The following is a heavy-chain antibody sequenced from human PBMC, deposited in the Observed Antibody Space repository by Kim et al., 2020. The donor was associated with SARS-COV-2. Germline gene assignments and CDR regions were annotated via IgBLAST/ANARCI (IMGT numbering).Heavy chain of an antibody. CDR3: VNGFSSSGAGD. Sequence: GGSLRLSCAASGFGFSEYSMSWVRQAPGKGLEWISYISPSSGNIFYAESVKGRFTISRDDAKNTLYLQMRSLRAEDTAVYYCVNGFSSSGAGDWGQGTLVPVS. D-gene: IGHD1-26*01. V-gene: IGHV3-21*01. J-gene: IGHJ4*02. CDR2: ISPSSGNI. CDR1: GFGFSEYS.